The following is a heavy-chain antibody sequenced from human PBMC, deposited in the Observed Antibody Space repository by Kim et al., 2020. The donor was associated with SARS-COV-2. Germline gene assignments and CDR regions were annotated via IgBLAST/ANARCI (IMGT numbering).Heavy chain of an antibody. V-gene: IGHV3-23*01. J-gene: IGHJ4*02. CDR3: AKDEVTMVRGVMPI. Sequence: RGSLRLSCAASGFTFSNYAMTWVRQVPGKGLEWVSAISGSGGSTYYADSVKGRFTISRDNSKNTLYLQMNSLRAEDTAVYYCAKDEVTMVRGVMPIWGQGTLVTVSS. CDR2: ISGSGGST. D-gene: IGHD3-10*01. CDR1: GFTFSNYA.